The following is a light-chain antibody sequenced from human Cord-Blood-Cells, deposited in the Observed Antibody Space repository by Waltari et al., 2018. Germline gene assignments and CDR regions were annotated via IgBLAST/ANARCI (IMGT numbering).Light chain of an antibody. CDR3: QQSYSTPYT. J-gene: IGKJ2*01. CDR1: QSISSY. V-gene: IGKV1-39*01. CDR2: AAS. Sequence: DIQMTQSPSSLSASVGDRVTITCRASQSISSYLNWYQQKPGKAPKLLIYAASSLQSGVPSRFSGSGSVTDFTLTISSLQPEDFATYYCQQSYSTPYTFGQGPSWRSN.